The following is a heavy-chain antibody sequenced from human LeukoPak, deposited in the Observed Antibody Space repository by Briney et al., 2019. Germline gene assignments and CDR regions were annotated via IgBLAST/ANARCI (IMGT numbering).Heavy chain of an antibody. J-gene: IGHJ6*02. CDR1: GFTFSSYG. CDR2: ISYDGSNK. Sequence: GGSLRLSCAASGFTFSSYGMHWVRQAPGKGLEWVAVISYDGSNKYYADSVKGRFTISRDNSKNTLFLQMNSLRAEDTAVYYCAKDSGQVRIYYYYGMDVWGQGTTVTVSS. CDR3: AKDSGQVRIYYYYGMDV. V-gene: IGHV3-30*18. D-gene: IGHD2-15*01.